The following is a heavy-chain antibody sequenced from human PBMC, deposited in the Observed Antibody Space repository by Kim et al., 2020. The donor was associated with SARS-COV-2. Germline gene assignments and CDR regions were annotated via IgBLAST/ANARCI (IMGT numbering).Heavy chain of an antibody. V-gene: IGHV3-11*05. J-gene: IGHJ4*02. D-gene: IGHD3-10*01. Sequence: SVGGRFTITRDNAKNSLFLQMNSLKTEDTVVYYCARGFRGTSSAYYFDYWGQGTLVTVSS. CDR3: ARGFRGTSSAYYFDY.